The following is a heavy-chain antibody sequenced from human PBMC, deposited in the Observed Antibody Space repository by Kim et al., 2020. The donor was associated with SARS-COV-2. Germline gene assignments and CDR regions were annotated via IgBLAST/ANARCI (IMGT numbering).Heavy chain of an antibody. CDR3: ARGPNYSPFDY. Sequence: GGSLRLSCAASGFTFSSYEMNWVRQAPGKGLELVSYIIGSGTTIYYADSVRGRFTISRDNDKNSLYLQMNSLRAEDTAVYYCARGPNYSPFDYWGQGTLV. CDR2: IIGSGTTI. CDR1: GFTFSSYE. D-gene: IGHD4-4*01. J-gene: IGHJ4*02. V-gene: IGHV3-48*03.